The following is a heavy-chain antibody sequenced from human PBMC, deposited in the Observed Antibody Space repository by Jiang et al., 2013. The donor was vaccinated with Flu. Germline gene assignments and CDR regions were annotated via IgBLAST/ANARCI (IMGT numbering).Heavy chain of an antibody. CDR1: GFTFSSYA. CDR3: ARDSVAAAGICVDI. J-gene: IGHJ3*02. D-gene: IGHD6-13*01. CDR2: ISYDGSNK. V-gene: IGHV3-30*01. Sequence: VQLLESGGGVVQPGRSLRLSCAASGFTFSSYAMHWVRQAPGKGLEWVAVISYDGSNKYYADSVKGRFTISRDNSKNTLYLQMNSLRAEDTAVYYCARDSVAAAGICVDI.